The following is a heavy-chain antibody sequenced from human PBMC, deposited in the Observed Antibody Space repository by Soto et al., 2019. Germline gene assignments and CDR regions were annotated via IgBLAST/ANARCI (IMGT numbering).Heavy chain of an antibody. CDR3: ARVIIAVAGLAYFDY. Sequence: ASVKVSCKASGYTFTSYGISWVRQAPGQGLEWMGWISAYNGNTNYAQKLQGRVTMTTDTSTSTAYMELRSLRSDDTAVYYCARVIIAVAGLAYFDYWGQGTLVTVSS. D-gene: IGHD6-19*01. CDR2: ISAYNGNT. J-gene: IGHJ4*02. CDR1: GYTFTSYG. V-gene: IGHV1-18*01.